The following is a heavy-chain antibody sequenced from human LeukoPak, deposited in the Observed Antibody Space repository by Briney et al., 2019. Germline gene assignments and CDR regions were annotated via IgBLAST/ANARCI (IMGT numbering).Heavy chain of an antibody. D-gene: IGHD3-22*01. CDR3: ARSPPFNYYDSSGYGNWFDP. J-gene: IGHJ5*02. Sequence: GASVKVSCKASGYTFTSYDINWVRQAPGQGLEWMGWINPNSGGTNYAQKFQGRVTMTRDTSISTAYMELSRLRSDDTAVYYCARSPPFNYYDSSGYGNWFDPWGQGTLVTVSS. V-gene: IGHV1-2*02. CDR1: GYTFTSYD. CDR2: INPNSGGT.